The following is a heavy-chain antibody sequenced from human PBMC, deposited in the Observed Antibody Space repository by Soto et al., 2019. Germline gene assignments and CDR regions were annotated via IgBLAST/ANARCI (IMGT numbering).Heavy chain of an antibody. D-gene: IGHD6-13*01. CDR2: ISSSSSYI. CDR3: ARWTSWGLSAAAGTNYYYGMDV. CDR1: GFTFSSYS. J-gene: IGHJ6*02. V-gene: IGHV3-21*01. Sequence: GSLRLSCAASGFTFSSYSMNWVRQAPGKGLEWVSSISSSSSYIYYADSVKGRFTISRDNAKNSLYLQMNSLRAEDTAVYYCARWTSWGLSAAAGTNYYYGMDVWGQGTAVTVSS.